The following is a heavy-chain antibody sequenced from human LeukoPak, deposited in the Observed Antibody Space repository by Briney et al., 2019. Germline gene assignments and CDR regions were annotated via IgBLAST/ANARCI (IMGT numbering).Heavy chain of an antibody. CDR2: IYYSGST. D-gene: IGHD5-18*01. Sequence: SETLSLTCTVSGGSISSYYWSWIRQPPGKGLEWTGYIYYSGSTNYNPSLKSRVTISVDTSKNHFSLTLSSVTAADTAVYYCARGQKYRNGYTVTELGSGYFDYWGQGTLVTVSS. CDR3: ARGQKYRNGYTVTELGSGYFDY. J-gene: IGHJ4*02. CDR1: GGSISSYY. V-gene: IGHV4-59*01.